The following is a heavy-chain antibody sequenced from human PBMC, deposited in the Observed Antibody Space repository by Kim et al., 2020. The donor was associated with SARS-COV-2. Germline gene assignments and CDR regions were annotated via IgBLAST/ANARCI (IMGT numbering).Heavy chain of an antibody. CDR1: GFTFSSYA. D-gene: IGHD5-12*01. J-gene: IGHJ2*01. CDR2: ISGSGGST. CDR3: AKDPYPSVDIDWYFDL. V-gene: IGHV3-23*01. Sequence: GGSLRLSCAASGFTFSSYAMSWVRQAPGKGLEWVSAISGSGGSTYYADSVKGRFTISRDNSKNTLYLQMNSLRAEDTAVYYCAKDPYPSVDIDWYFDLWGRGTLVTVSS.